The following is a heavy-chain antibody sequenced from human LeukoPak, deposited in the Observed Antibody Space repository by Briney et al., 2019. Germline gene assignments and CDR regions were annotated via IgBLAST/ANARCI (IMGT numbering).Heavy chain of an antibody. D-gene: IGHD3-16*01. Sequence: SQTLSLTCAVSGGSISSGGYYWSWIRQPPGKGLEWIGYIYYSGSPNYNPSLKSRVTISVDTSKNQFSLKLSSVTAADTAVYYCARAGLSEGDFDSWGQGTLVTVSS. V-gene: IGHV4-61*08. CDR1: GGSISSGGYY. CDR2: IYYSGSP. CDR3: ARAGLSEGDFDS. J-gene: IGHJ4*02.